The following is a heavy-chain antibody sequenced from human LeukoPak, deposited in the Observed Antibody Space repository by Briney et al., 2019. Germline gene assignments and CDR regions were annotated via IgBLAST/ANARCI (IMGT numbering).Heavy chain of an antibody. CDR3: ARETPRGYSDY. Sequence: SVKVSCKASGYTFTSYAISWVRQAPGQGLEWMGRIIPILGIANYAQKFQGRVTITADKSTSTAYMELSSLRSEDTAVYYCARETPRGYSDYWGQGTLVTVSS. D-gene: IGHD5-18*01. CDR2: IIPILGIA. V-gene: IGHV1-69*04. J-gene: IGHJ4*02. CDR1: GYTFTSYA.